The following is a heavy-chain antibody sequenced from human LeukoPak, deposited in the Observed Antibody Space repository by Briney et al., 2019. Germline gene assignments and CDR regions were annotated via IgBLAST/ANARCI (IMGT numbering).Heavy chain of an antibody. D-gene: IGHD3-10*01. J-gene: IGHJ4*02. Sequence: PGGSLRLSCAASGFTFSNYAMSWVRQAPGKGLEWVSTISGSGGTAYYADSVKGRFTISRDNSKNALYLQMSSLRAEDTAVYYCAKERDYYGWGSYYRGPMFDYWGQGTLVTVTS. CDR2: ISGSGGTA. CDR3: AKERDYYGWGSYYRGPMFDY. V-gene: IGHV3-23*01. CDR1: GFTFSNYA.